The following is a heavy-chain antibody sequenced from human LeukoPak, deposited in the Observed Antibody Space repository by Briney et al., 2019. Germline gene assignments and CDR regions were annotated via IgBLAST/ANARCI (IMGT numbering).Heavy chain of an antibody. J-gene: IGHJ5*02. CDR2: INPNSGDT. D-gene: IGHD3-16*02. V-gene: IGHV1-2*02. CDR3: ATLEGLWGSSRPYNWFDP. CDR1: EYTFSVYH. Sequence: ASVKVSCKASEYTFSVYHIHWVRLAPGQGLEWMAWINPNSGDTNYAQKFQGRVTMTRDTSISTAYMELSRLRFDDTAVYYCATLEGLWGSSRPYNWFDPWGQGTLVTVSS.